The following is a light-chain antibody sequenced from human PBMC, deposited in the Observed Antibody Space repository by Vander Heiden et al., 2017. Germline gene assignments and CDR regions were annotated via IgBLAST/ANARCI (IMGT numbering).Light chain of an antibody. V-gene: IGKV1-39*01. CDR1: QRINNY. CDR3: QQRDSTPST. Sequence: DIQMTQSPSSLSASVGDRVTITCRASQRINNYLNWYQQKPGKAPKLLIYAASNLQSGVPSRFSGSGSGTDFTLTISRLQPEDFATYYCQQRDSTPSTFGQGTKMEIK. J-gene: IGKJ2*01. CDR2: AAS.